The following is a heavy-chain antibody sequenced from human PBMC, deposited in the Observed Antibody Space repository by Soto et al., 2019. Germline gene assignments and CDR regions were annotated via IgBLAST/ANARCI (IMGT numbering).Heavy chain of an antibody. CDR2: IRSKANSYAT. Sequence: EVQLVESGGGLVQPGGSLKLSCAASGFTFSGSAMHWVRQASGKGLEWVGRIRSKANSYATAYAASVKGRFTISRDDSKNTAYLQMNSLNTEDTAVYYCTRPLDVWGKGTTVTVSS. CDR3: TRPLDV. CDR1: GFTFSGSA. V-gene: IGHV3-73*01. J-gene: IGHJ6*04.